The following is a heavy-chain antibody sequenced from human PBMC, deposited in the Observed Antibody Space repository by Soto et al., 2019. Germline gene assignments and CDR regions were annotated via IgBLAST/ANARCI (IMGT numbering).Heavy chain of an antibody. D-gene: IGHD2-2*02. CDR3: ARPPSPTSSAIVVVPAAIQYYYYGMDV. V-gene: IGHV3-21*01. CDR1: GFTFSSYS. CDR2: ISSSSSYI. Sequence: GSLRLSCAASGFTFSSYSMNWVRQAPGKGLEWVSSISSSSSYIYYADSVKGRFTISRDNAKNSLYLQMNSLRAEDTAVYYCARPPSPTSSAIVVVPAAIQYYYYGMDVWGQGTTVTVSS. J-gene: IGHJ6*02.